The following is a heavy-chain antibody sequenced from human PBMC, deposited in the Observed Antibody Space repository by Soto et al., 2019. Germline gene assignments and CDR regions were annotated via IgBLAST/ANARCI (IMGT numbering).Heavy chain of an antibody. D-gene: IGHD4-17*01. CDR1: GGSISSGGYC. CDR2: IYDSGNT. V-gene: IGHV4-31*03. J-gene: IGHJ4*02. Sequence: PSETLSLTCTVSGGSISSGGYCWSWIRQHPGTGLEWIGYIYDSGNTYYNPSLKSRVTISEDTSKNQFSLKLSSVTAADTAVYYCARAQIPKEDMTTVTTPMGYWGQGTLVTVSS. CDR3: ARAQIPKEDMTTVTTPMGY.